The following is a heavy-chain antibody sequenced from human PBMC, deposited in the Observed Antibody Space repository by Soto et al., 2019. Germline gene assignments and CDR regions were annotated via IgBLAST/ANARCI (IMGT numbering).Heavy chain of an antibody. CDR1: GFTFSSYW. V-gene: IGHV3-74*01. D-gene: IGHD3-22*01. Sequence: GGSLRLSCAASGFTFSSYWMHWVRHAPGKGLVWVSRINIDGTTTNYADSVKGRFTISRDNAKNTVYLQMNSLRAEDTAVYYCASGELYYYDTFDCWGQGALVTVSS. CDR3: ASGELYYYDTFDC. J-gene: IGHJ4*02. CDR2: INIDGTTT.